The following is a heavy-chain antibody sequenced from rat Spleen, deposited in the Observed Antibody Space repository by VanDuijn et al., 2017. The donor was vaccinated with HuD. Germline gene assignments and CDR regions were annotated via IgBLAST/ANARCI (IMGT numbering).Heavy chain of an antibody. CDR2: IGTGGGNT. Sequence: EVQVVDHGGGLEQPGRSLKLSCAPSGFTFSIYGLAWVRQAPTKGLEWVASIGTGGGNTYYRDSVKGRFTISRDNAKSTLYLQMNSLRSEDTATYYCTREERGVDYWGQGVMVTVSS. V-gene: IGHV5S13*01. CDR1: GFTFSIYG. CDR3: TREERGVDY. J-gene: IGHJ2*01.